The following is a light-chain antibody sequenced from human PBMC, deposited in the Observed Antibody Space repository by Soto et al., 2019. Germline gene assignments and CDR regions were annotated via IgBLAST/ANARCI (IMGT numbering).Light chain of an antibody. CDR3: QQYGSSPPT. V-gene: IGKV3-20*01. J-gene: IGKJ1*01. Sequence: EFVLTHSPGTLSLSPGERTTLSCSASQSISRYLAWYQQKPGQGPRLLIYGASSRATGTPDRFSGSGSGTDFTLTINRLEPEDFALYYCQQYGSSPPTFGQGTKVDIK. CDR2: GAS. CDR1: QSISRY.